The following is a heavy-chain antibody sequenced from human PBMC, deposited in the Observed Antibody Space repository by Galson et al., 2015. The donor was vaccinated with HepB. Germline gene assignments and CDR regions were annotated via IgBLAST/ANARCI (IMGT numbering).Heavy chain of an antibody. V-gene: IGHV1-3*01. Sequence: SVKVSCKASGYTFTSYAMHWVRQAPGQRLEWMGWINAGNGNTKYSQKFQGRVTITRDTSASTAYMELSSLRSEDTAVYYCAREFTAVAGTRPYYYGMDVWGQGTTVTVSS. CDR2: INAGNGNT. CDR3: AREFTAVAGTRPYYYGMDV. D-gene: IGHD6-19*01. J-gene: IGHJ6*02. CDR1: GYTFTSYA.